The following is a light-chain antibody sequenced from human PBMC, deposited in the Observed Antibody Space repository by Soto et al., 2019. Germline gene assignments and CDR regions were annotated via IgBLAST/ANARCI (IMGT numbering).Light chain of an antibody. CDR1: QSVSSSY. J-gene: IGKJ2*01. CDR3: QQYGSAPPYT. CDR2: GAS. Sequence: EIVLTPSPGTLSLSPGERATLSCRASQSVSSSYLAWYQQNPGQAPRLLIYGASSRATGIPDRFSGSGSGTDFTLTISRLEPDDFAVYYCQQYGSAPPYTFGQGTKLEIK. V-gene: IGKV3-20*01.